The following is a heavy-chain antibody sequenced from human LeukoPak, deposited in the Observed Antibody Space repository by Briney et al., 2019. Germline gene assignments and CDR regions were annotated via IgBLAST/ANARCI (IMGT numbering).Heavy chain of an antibody. Sequence: PLASVKVSCKASGYTFTGYYMHWVRQAPGQGLEWMGWINPNSGGTNYAQKFQGWVTMTRDTSISTAYTELSSLRSEDTAVYYCARGLNWNYAIWFDPWGQGTLVTVSS. D-gene: IGHD1-7*01. J-gene: IGHJ5*02. CDR2: INPNSGGT. CDR1: GYTFTGYY. V-gene: IGHV1-2*04. CDR3: ARGLNWNYAIWFDP.